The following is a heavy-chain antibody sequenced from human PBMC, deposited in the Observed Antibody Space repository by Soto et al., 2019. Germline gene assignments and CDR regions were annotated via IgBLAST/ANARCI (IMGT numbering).Heavy chain of an antibody. D-gene: IGHD6-13*01. CDR1: GYTFTSYA. CDR2: INAGNGNT. J-gene: IGHJ6*02. CDR3: ASPGIAAAGDYYYYGMDV. Sequence: ASVKVSCKASGYTFTSYAMHWVRQAPGQRLEWMGWINAGNGNTKYSQKSQGRVTITRDTSASTAYMELSSLRSEDTAVYYCASPGIAAAGDYYYYGMDVWGQGTTVTVSS. V-gene: IGHV1-3*01.